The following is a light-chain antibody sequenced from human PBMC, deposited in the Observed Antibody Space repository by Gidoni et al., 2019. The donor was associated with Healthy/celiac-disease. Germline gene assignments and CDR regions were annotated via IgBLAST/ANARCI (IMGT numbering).Light chain of an antibody. CDR1: QSVLYSSNNKNY. CDR2: WAS. V-gene: IGKV4-1*01. Sequence: DIVMTQSPDSLAVSLGERATINCKSRQSVLYSSNNKNYLAWYQQKPGQPPKLLIYWASTRESGVPDRFSGSGSGTDFTLTISSLQAEDVAVYYCQQYYSTRRTFXQXTKVEIK. J-gene: IGKJ1*01. CDR3: QQYYSTRRT.